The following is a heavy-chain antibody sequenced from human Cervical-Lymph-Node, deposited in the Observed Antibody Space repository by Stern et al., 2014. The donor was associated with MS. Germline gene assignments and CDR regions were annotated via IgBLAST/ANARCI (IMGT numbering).Heavy chain of an antibody. CDR2: INPSGGST. CDR1: GYTFTSYY. CDR3: ARGGVRYYYDSSGYALDY. J-gene: IGHJ4*02. V-gene: IGHV1-46*01. Sequence: VHLVESGAEVKKPGASVKVSCKASGYTFTSYYMHWVRQAPGQGLEWMGIINPSGGSTSYAQKFQGRVTMTRDTSTSTVYMELSSLRSEDTAVYYCARGGVRYYYDSSGYALDYWGQGTLVTVSS. D-gene: IGHD3-22*01.